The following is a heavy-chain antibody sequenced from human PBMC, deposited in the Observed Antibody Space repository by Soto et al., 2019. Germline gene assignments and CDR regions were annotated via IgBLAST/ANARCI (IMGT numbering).Heavy chain of an antibody. CDR2: IYSGGST. V-gene: IGHV3-66*01. CDR3: ARDGRRRIQLRPHGMDV. CDR1: GFTVSSNY. D-gene: IGHD5-18*01. Sequence: GGSLRLSCAASGFTVSSNYMSWVRQAPGKGLEWVSVIYSGGSTYYADSVKGRFTISRDNSKNTLYLQMNSLRAEDTAVYYCARDGRRRIQLRPHGMDVWGQGTTVTVSS. J-gene: IGHJ6*02.